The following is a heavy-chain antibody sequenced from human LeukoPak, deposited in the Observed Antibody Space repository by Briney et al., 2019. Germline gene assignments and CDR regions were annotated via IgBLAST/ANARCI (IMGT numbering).Heavy chain of an antibody. D-gene: IGHD4-23*01. J-gene: IGHJ4*02. V-gene: IGHV3-30*02. CDR1: GLTFTSHG. Sequence: GSLRLSCATSGLTFTSHGFHWLRQVVGKRLEWVAFVRNDGSDTYHANSVKGRFSISRDDSKNTLYLQMNSLRPEDTAIYYCARDRGKDYFDSWGQGTQVTVSS. CDR2: VRNDGSDT. CDR3: ARDRGKDYFDS.